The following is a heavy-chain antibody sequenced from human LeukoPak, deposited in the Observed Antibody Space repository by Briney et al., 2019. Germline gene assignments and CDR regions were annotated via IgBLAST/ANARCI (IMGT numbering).Heavy chain of an antibody. D-gene: IGHD3-22*01. CDR2: IYPDGSDT. CDR3: ARPNITSYYDSRGYDGFDV. Sequence: GESLKISCKGSGYKFNAYWIAWVRQMPGKGLEWMGIIYPDGSDTRYSPSFQGQVTISADKSVSIAYLQWSSLKASDTAMYYCARPNITSYYDSRGYDGFDVWGQGTMVIVSS. CDR1: GYKFNAYW. J-gene: IGHJ3*01. V-gene: IGHV5-51*01.